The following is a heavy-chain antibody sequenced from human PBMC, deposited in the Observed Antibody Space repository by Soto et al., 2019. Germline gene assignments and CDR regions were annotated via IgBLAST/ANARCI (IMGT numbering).Heavy chain of an antibody. CDR3: ARDLPAIVAAAMPRRAFDI. J-gene: IGHJ3*02. Sequence: SETLSLTCTVSGGSVSSGSYYWSWIRQPPGKGLEWIGYIYYSGGTNYNPSLKSRVTISVDTAKNQFSLKLSSVTAADTAVYYCARDLPAIVAAAMPRRAFDIWGQGTMVTVSS. CDR2: IYYSGGT. V-gene: IGHV4-61*01. D-gene: IGHD2-2*01. CDR1: GGSVSSGSYY.